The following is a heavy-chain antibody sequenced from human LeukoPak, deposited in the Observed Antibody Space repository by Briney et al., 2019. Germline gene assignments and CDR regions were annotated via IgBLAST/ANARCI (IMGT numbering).Heavy chain of an antibody. CDR1: GFTFSSYD. CDR3: VKITSSSGGDY. V-gene: IGHV3-64D*09. D-gene: IGHD6-19*01. CDR2: ISSNGGST. Sequence: GGSLRLSCSASGFTFSSYDMYWVRQAPGKGLEYVSGISSNGGSTYYADSVKGRFTISRDNSKNTLYLQMSSLRAEDTAVYYCVKITSSSGGDYWGQGTLVTVSS. J-gene: IGHJ4*02.